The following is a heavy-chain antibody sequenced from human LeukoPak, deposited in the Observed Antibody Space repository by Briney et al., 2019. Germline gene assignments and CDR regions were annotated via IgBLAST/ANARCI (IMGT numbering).Heavy chain of an antibody. D-gene: IGHD3-10*01. CDR1: GFTVSSNY. V-gene: IGHV3-66*01. CDR2: IYSGGST. J-gene: IGHJ6*02. Sequence: GGSLRLYCAASGFTVSSNYMSWVRQAPGKGLEWVSVIYSGGSTYYADSVKGRFTISRDNSKNTLYLQMNSLRAEDTAVYYCARAGGEGYYYGMDVWGQGTTVTVSS. CDR3: ARAGGEGYYYGMDV.